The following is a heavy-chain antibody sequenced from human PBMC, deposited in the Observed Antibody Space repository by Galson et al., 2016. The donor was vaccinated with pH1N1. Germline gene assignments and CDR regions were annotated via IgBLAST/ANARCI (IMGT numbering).Heavy chain of an antibody. V-gene: IGHV3-7*01. D-gene: IGHD1-26*01. CDR3: VRAVGRAEAH. CDR1: GFTLSSYW. CDR2: TNQDGNKK. Sequence: SLRLSCAASGFTLSSYWMSWVRQAPGKGLEWVANTNQDGNKKYCVDSVKGRFIISRDYSKDSLYLQMNSLRAEDTAMYYCVRAVGRAEAHWGQGTLVTVSS. J-gene: IGHJ4*02.